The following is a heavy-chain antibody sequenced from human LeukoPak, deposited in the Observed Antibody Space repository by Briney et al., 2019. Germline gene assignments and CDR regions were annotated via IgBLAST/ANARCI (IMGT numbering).Heavy chain of an antibody. J-gene: IGHJ5*02. CDR2: INGVGSST. Sequence: GGSLRLSCAASGFTFCSDWMHWVRQAPGKGLVWVSRINGVGSSTSYADSVKGRFTVSRDNAKNTLYLQMNSLRAEDTAVYYCARAASGYGRFDPWGQGTLVTVSS. D-gene: IGHD5-12*01. CDR1: GFTFCSDW. V-gene: IGHV3-74*01. CDR3: ARAASGYGRFDP.